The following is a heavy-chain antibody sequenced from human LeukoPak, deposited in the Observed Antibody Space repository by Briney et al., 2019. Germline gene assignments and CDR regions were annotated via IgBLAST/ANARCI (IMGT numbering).Heavy chain of an antibody. CDR3: ATTGGDIYYYYMDV. CDR1: GGTFISYA. D-gene: IGHD3-16*01. CDR2: IIPIFGTA. J-gene: IGHJ6*03. V-gene: IGHV1-69*06. Sequence: SVKVSCKASGGTFISYAISWVRQAPGQGLEWMGGIIPIFGTANYAQKFQGRVTITADKSTSTAYMELSSLRSEDTAVYYCATTGGDIYYYYMDVWGKGTTVTISS.